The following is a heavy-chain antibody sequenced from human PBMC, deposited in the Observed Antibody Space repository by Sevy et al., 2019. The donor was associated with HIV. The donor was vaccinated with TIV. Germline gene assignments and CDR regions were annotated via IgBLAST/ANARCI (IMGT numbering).Heavy chain of an antibody. CDR3: ARAPIAAAGSFDWSHEPYYFDY. V-gene: IGHV4-59*01. Sequence: SQTLSLTCTVSGSSISSYYWSWIRQPPGKGLEWIGYIYYSGSTNYNPSLKSRVTISVDTSKNQFSLKLSSVTAADTAVYYCARAPIAAAGSFDWSHEPYYFDYWGQGTLVTVSS. CDR1: GSSISSYY. CDR2: IYYSGST. D-gene: IGHD6-13*01. J-gene: IGHJ4*02.